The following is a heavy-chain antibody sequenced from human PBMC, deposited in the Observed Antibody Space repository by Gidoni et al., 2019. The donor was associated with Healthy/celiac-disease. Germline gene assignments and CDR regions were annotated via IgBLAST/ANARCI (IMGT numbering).Heavy chain of an antibody. V-gene: IGHV4-38-2*01. D-gene: IGHD2-21*01. CDR3: VVIATSRYYFDY. CDR2: IYHSGST. Sequence: QVQLQESGPGLVKPSETLSLTCAVSGYSISSGYYWGWIRQPPGKGLEWIGSIYHSGSTYYNPSLKSRVTISVDTSKNQFSLKLSSVTAADTAVYYGVVIATSRYYFDYWGQGTLVTVSS. CDR1: GYSISSGYY. J-gene: IGHJ4*02.